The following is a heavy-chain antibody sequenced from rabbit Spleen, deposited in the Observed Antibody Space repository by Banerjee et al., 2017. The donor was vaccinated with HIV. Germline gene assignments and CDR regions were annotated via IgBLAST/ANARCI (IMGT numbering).Heavy chain of an antibody. J-gene: IGHJ4*01. CDR3: ARGVTGYDYAFNL. D-gene: IGHD6-1*01. CDR2: IHTNNINT. V-gene: IGHV1S45*01. CDR1: GFTLSSYYM. Sequence: QEQLKESGGGLVQPGGSLKLSCKASGFTLSSYYMNWVRQAPGKGLELIACIHTNNINTWYATWARGRFTISKTSSTTVTLQMTSLTVADTATYFCARGVTGYDYAFNLWGPGTLVTVS.